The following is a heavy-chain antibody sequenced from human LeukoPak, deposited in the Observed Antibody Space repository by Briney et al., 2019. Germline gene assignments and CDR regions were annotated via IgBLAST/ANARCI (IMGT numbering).Heavy chain of an antibody. J-gene: IGHJ4*02. CDR3: ARDPTAMVTLFGD. V-gene: IGHV4-59*11. CDR2: ISNSGST. D-gene: IGHD5-18*01. CDR1: GGSFSSHY. Sequence: SETLSLTCTVSGGSFSSHYWSWIRQPPGKGLEWIGYISNSGSTYYNPSLKSRVTISVDTSKNQFSLKLSSVTAADTAVYYCARDPTAMVTLFGDWGQGTLVTVSS.